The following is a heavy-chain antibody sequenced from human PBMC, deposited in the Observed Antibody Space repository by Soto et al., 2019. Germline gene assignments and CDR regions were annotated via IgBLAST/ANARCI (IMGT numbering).Heavy chain of an antibody. D-gene: IGHD3-22*01. CDR3: AREGITMIVVVTPRYYGMDV. CDR2: INPNSGGT. V-gene: IGHV1-2*04. CDR1: GYTFTGYY. J-gene: IGHJ6*02. Sequence: ASVKVSCKASGYTFTGYYIHWVRRAPGQGLEWMGWINPNSGGTNYAQKFQGWVTMTTDTSTSTAYMELRSLRSDDTAVYYCAREGITMIVVVTPRYYGMDVWGQGTTVTVSS.